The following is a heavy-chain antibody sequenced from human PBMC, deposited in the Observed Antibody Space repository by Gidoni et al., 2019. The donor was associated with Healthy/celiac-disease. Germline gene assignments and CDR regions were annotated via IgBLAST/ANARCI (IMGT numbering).Heavy chain of an antibody. CDR2: IDPSDSYT. V-gene: IGHV5-10-1*03. J-gene: IGHJ4*02. CDR1: GYSFTSYW. CDR3: ARQGYDSSGYYRVSDY. D-gene: IGHD3-22*01. Sequence: DVQLVQSGAEVKKPGESLRISCKGSGYSFTSYWSSWVRQMPGKGLEWIGRIDPSDSYTNYSPSFQGHVTISADKSISTAYLQWSSLKASDTAMYYCARQGYDSSGYYRVSDYWGQGTLVTVSS.